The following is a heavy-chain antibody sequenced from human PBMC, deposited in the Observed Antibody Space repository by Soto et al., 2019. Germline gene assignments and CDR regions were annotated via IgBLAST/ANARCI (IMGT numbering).Heavy chain of an antibody. J-gene: IGHJ4*02. CDR3: ARTMIVVVITEGIFDY. D-gene: IGHD3-22*01. Sequence: SLRLSCAASGFTFSSYAMHWVRQAPGKGLEWVAVISYDGSNKYYADSVKGRFTISRDNSKNTLYLQMNSLRAEDTAVYYCARTMIVVVITEGIFDYWGQGTLVTVSS. V-gene: IGHV3-30-3*01. CDR1: GFTFSSYA. CDR2: ISYDGSNK.